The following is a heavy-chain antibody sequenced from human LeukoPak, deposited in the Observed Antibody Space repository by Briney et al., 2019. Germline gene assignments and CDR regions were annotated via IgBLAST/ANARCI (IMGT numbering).Heavy chain of an antibody. Sequence: PGVSLTLSCAASGFTVSSNFMSWVRQAPGKGLEWVSVIYSGGTTYYADSVKGRFTISRDNSKNTLYLQMNSLRAEDTAVYYCARDGYGNNYMDVWGKGTTVTVSS. CDR1: GFTVSSNF. D-gene: IGHD1/OR15-1a*01. V-gene: IGHV3-53*01. CDR2: IYSGGTT. J-gene: IGHJ6*03. CDR3: ARDGYGNNYMDV.